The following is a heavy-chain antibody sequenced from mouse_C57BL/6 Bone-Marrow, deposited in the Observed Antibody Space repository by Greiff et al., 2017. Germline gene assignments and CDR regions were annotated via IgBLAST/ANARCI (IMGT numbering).Heavy chain of an antibody. Sequence: EVQLVESGAELVKPGASVKLSCTASGFNIKDYYIHWVKQRTEQGLEWIGRIDPEDGETKYAPKFQDKATITADTSSNTAYLQLSSLTFEDTAVYYCTRSLIYYGTNYWGQGTTLTVSS. CDR2: IDPEDGET. J-gene: IGHJ2*01. CDR1: GFNIKDYY. V-gene: IGHV14-2*01. D-gene: IGHD1-1*01. CDR3: TRSLIYYGTNY.